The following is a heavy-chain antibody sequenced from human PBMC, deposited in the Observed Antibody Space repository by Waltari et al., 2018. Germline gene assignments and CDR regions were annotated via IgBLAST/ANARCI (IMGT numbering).Heavy chain of an antibody. CDR1: GFRCGHAW. CDR3: SHFHPPLLLSLEY. V-gene: IGHV3-15*02. J-gene: IGHJ4*02. D-gene: IGHD3-16*01. CDR2: IKSAGGGGTS. Sequence: EEQLVESGVALVKPGGSLRLACSASGFRCGHAWMPWVRPAPGKGLEWVGRIKSAGGGGTSDCAAAVKGPFTISRDDSQNRVYLQMNNLKTTAPSLSSSSHFHPPLLLSLEYWGQGTLVTVSS.